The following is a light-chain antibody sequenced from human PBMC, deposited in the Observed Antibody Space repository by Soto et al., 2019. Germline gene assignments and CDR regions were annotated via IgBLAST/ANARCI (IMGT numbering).Light chain of an antibody. V-gene: IGKV3-20*01. CDR1: QSIPSKY. CDR2: YSS. CDR3: QQYVHSPIT. J-gene: IGKJ5*01. Sequence: VLTQFPDTLSLSPGERATLSCRTSQSIPSKYIAWYQQKPGQAPRLLIYYSSSRATDIPERFSGSGSGTEFSLTISRLEPEDFALYFCQQYVHSPITFGQGTRL.